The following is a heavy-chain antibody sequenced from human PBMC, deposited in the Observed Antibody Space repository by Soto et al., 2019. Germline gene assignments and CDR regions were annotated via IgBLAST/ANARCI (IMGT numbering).Heavy chain of an antibody. J-gene: IGHJ6*02. V-gene: IGHV3-33*01. CDR3: ARDDEYSGNGMDV. D-gene: IGHD3-10*01. CDR2: ILNDGSNR. Sequence: QVQLVESGGGVVQPGRSLRLSCAASGFTFSNYGMHWVRQAPGKGQEWVAVILNDGSNRYHADSVKDRFTISRDNSKNMLYLQMNSLRAADTAVYYCARDDEYSGNGMDVWGQGTTVTVS. CDR1: GFTFSNYG.